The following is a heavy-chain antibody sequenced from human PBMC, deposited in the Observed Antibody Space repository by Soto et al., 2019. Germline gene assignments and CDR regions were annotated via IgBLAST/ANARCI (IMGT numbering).Heavy chain of an antibody. CDR2: VHYTGST. CDR3: ARHKQGNRGSDY. V-gene: IGHV4-39*01. CDR1: GGSISSGTYY. D-gene: IGHD7-27*01. Sequence: QLQLQESGPGLVKPPETLSLTCSVSGGSISSGTYYWGWIRQPPGKGLEWIGGVHYTGSTHYNTSFKRRVTIPVSSSKNQFSMKLSSVTATDTAVYYCARHKQGNRGSDYWGQGTLVTVSS. J-gene: IGHJ4*02.